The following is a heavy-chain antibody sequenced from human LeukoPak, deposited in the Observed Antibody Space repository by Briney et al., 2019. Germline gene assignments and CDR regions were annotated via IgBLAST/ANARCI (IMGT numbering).Heavy chain of an antibody. J-gene: IGHJ4*02. CDR1: GYTFTSYG. Sequence: ASVKFSCKASGYTFTSYGISWLRQAPGQGREWMGWISSYNGNTNYAQKIQGRVTMTTAPSTRAEYMELRSLRSEDTAVYYCARHTLYGSGSYYVYYFDYWGQGTLVTVSS. CDR2: ISSYNGNT. CDR3: ARHTLYGSGSYYVYYFDY. D-gene: IGHD3-10*01. V-gene: IGHV1-18*01.